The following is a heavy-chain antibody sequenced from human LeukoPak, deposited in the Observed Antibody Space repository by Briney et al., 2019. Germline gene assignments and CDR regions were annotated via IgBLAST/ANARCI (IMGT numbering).Heavy chain of an antibody. D-gene: IGHD6-19*01. V-gene: IGHV4-39*01. CDR2: IYYSEST. CDR3: ATIYSRAWMYYFDY. J-gene: IGHJ4*02. Sequence: SETLSLTCTVSGGSISSSSYYWGWIRRPPGKELEWIGSIYYSESTYYNPSLKSRVTLSVDPSKNQFSLRLSSVTAADTAVYYCATIYSRAWMYYFDYWGQGTLVTVSS. CDR1: GGSISSSSYY.